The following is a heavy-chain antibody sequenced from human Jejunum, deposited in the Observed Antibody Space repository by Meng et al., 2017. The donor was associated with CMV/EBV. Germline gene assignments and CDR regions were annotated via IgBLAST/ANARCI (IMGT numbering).Heavy chain of an antibody. V-gene: IGHV7-4-1*02. J-gene: IGHJ4*02. CDR1: GYTFTTYA. Sequence: SGYTFTTYAMNWVREATGHGLEWMGWINTNTGNPTYAQGFTGRFVFSLDTSVSTTYLQISSLKAEDTAVYYCARTGYCAGGRCDKFDYWGQGTLVTVSS. D-gene: IGHD2-15*01. CDR2: INTNTGNP. CDR3: ARTGYCAGGRCDKFDY.